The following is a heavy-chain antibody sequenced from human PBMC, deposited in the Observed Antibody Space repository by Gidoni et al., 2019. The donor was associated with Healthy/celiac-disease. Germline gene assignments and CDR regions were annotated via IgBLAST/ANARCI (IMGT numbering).Heavy chain of an antibody. CDR2: ISYDGSNK. J-gene: IGHJ4*02. V-gene: IGHV3-30*18. CDR1: GFTFSSYG. D-gene: IGHD3-22*01. CDR3: AKGPDYYDSSGYYLIDY. Sequence: QVQLVESGGGVVQPGRSLRLSCAASGFTFSSYGMHWVRQAPGKGLEWVAVISYDGSNKYYADSVKGRFTISRDNSKNTLYLQMNSLRAEDTAVYYCAKGPDYYDSSGYYLIDYWGQGTLVTVSS.